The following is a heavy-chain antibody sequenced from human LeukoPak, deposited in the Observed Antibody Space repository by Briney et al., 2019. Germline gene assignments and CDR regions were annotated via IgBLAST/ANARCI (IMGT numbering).Heavy chain of an antibody. CDR2: INGDGSST. CDR1: GFTFSSYS. J-gene: IGHJ1*01. CDR3: ASEVGATLLLSEYFQH. D-gene: IGHD1-26*01. Sequence: TGGSLRLSCAASGFTFSSYSMNWVRQAPGKGLVWVSRINGDGSSTSYADSVKGRFTISRDNAKNTLYLQMNSLRAEDTAVYYCASEVGATLLLSEYFQHWGQGTLVTVSS. V-gene: IGHV3-74*01.